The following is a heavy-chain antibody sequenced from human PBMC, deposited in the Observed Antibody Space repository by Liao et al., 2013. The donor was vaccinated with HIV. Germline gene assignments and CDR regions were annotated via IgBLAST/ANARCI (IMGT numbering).Heavy chain of an antibody. CDR3: ARAQGNDFWSNYYTFDY. CDR1: GGSISSTSSY. CDR2: IYTTGST. D-gene: IGHD3-3*01. J-gene: IGHJ4*02. V-gene: IGHV4-61*02. Sequence: QVQLQESGPGLVKPSQTLSLTCTVSGGSISSTSSYWSWIRQPAGKGLEWIGRIYTTGSTNYNPSLKSRVTISVDTSKSQFSLKLTSVTAADTAVYYCARAQGNDFWSNYYTFDYWGPGTLVTVSS.